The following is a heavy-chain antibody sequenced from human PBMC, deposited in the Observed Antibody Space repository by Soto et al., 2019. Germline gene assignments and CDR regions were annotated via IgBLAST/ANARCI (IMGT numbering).Heavy chain of an antibody. D-gene: IGHD1-26*01. CDR3: ARDYRGAFWFDP. V-gene: IGHV4-59*01. Sequence: SETLSLTCTVSGGSISSYYWSWIRQPPGKGLEWIGYIYYSGSTNYNPSLKSRVTISVDTSKNQFSLKLSSVTAADTAVYYCARDYRGAFWFDPWGQGTLVTVYS. J-gene: IGHJ5*02. CDR1: GGSISSYY. CDR2: IYYSGST.